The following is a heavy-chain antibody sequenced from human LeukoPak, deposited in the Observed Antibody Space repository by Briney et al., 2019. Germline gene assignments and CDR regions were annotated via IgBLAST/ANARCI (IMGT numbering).Heavy chain of an antibody. Sequence: GGSLSLSCAASGFTFSSYSMNWVRQAPGKGLEWVSSISSSSSYIYYADSVKGRFTISRDNAKNSLYLQMNSLRAEDTAVYYCARDLAESQYDFWSGYTRYYYYGMDVWGQGTTVTVSS. CDR1: GFTFSSYS. D-gene: IGHD3-3*01. V-gene: IGHV3-21*01. CDR3: ARDLAESQYDFWSGYTRYYYYGMDV. J-gene: IGHJ6*02. CDR2: ISSSSSYI.